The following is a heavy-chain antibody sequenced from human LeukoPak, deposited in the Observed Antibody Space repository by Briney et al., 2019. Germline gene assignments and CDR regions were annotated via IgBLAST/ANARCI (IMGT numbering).Heavy chain of an antibody. V-gene: IGHV3-9*01. CDR3: IKDLGFDLLKDAFDL. J-gene: IGHJ3*01. D-gene: IGHD1-26*01. Sequence: PGGSLRLSCAASGFSLDDYAMHWVRQAPGQGLEWVSSISWDGRSMAYAASVKGRFTISRDNAQNSLYLQMYSLTIDDTAFYYCIKDLGFDLLKDAFDLWGQGRLVTVSS. CDR2: ISWDGRSM. CDR1: GFSLDDYA.